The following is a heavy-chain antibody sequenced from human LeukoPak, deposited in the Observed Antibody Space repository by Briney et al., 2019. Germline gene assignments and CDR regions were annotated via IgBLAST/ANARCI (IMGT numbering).Heavy chain of an antibody. Sequence: SETLSLTCTVSGGSISSSSYYWGWIRQPPGKGLEWIGSIYYSGSTYYNPSLKSRVTISVDTSKNQFSLKLSSVTAADTAVYYCARVDGDGGYNWFDPWGQGTLVTVSS. CDR2: IYYSGST. V-gene: IGHV4-39*07. D-gene: IGHD4-17*01. J-gene: IGHJ5*02. CDR3: ARVDGDGGYNWFDP. CDR1: GGSISSSSYY.